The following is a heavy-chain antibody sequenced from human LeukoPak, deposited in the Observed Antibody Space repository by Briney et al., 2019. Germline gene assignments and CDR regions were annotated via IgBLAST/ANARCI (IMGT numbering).Heavy chain of an antibody. J-gene: IGHJ4*02. V-gene: IGHV3-30*19. CDR1: GSTFSSYG. Sequence: GGSLRLSCAASGSTFSSYGMHWVRQAPGKGLEWVAVIPYDGSNKYYADSVKGRFTISRDNSKNTLYLQMNSLRAEDTAVYYCAREVETYYYDSSGYYFGYWGQGTLVTVSS. D-gene: IGHD3-22*01. CDR3: AREVETYYYDSSGYYFGY. CDR2: IPYDGSNK.